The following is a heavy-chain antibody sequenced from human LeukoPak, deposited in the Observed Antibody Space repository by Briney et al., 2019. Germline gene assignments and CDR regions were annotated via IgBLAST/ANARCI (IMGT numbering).Heavy chain of an antibody. J-gene: IGHJ4*02. Sequence: ASVKVSCKASGYTFTSYGISWVRQAPGQGLEWMGWISGYNGNTKYAQNLQGRVTMTTDTSTSTAYMELSSLRSEDTAVYYCARGIQLWQYYFDYWGQGTLVTVSS. CDR3: ARGIQLWQYYFDY. V-gene: IGHV1-18*01. D-gene: IGHD5-18*01. CDR2: ISGYNGNT. CDR1: GYTFTSYG.